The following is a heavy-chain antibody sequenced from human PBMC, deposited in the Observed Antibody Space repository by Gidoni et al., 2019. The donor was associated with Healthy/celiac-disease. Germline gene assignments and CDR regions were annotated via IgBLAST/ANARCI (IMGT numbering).Heavy chain of an antibody. Sequence: QVQLVESGGGVVQPGMSLRLYCAASGFTFSSYGMHWVRQAPGKGLEWVAVISYDGSNKYYADSVKGRFNISRDNTKNTLYLQMNRLRAEDTAVDYCAKGDYTRWLQRYGRDVWSQGTTVNVSS. CDR3: AKGDYTRWLQRYGRDV. CDR1: GFTFSSYG. V-gene: IGHV3-30*18. J-gene: IGHJ6*02. D-gene: IGHD5-12*01. CDR2: ISYDGSNK.